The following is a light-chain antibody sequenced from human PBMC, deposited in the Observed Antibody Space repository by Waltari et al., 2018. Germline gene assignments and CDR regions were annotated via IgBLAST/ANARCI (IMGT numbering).Light chain of an antibody. CDR1: QSVTSSH. J-gene: IGKJ1*01. CDR3: QQYGSSPRT. V-gene: IGKV3-20*01. Sequence: EIVLTQSPGTLSLSPGESATLSCRASQSVTSSHLAWYQQKPGQAPRLLIYGASSRATAIPDRFSGSGSGTDFTLTISRLEAEDVAVYYCQQYGSSPRTFGQGTKVEIK. CDR2: GAS.